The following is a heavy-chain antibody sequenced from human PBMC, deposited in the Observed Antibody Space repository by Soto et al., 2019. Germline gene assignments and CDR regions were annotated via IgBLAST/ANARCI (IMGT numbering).Heavy chain of an antibody. Sequence: SETLSLTCTVSGGSISSYYWSWIRQPPGKGLEWIGYIYYSGSTNYNPSLKSRVTISVDTSKNQFSLKLSSVTAADTAVYYCARAVRSTSFPHFDPWGQGTLVTVSS. J-gene: IGHJ5*02. CDR1: GGSISSYY. CDR2: IYYSGST. V-gene: IGHV4-59*01. CDR3: ARAVRSTSFPHFDP. D-gene: IGHD2-2*01.